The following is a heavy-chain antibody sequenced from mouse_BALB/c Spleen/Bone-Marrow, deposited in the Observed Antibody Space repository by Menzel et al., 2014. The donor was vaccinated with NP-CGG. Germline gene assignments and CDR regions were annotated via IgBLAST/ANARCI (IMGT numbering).Heavy chain of an antibody. Sequence: QVQLQQSGAELVKPGASVKLSCKASGYTFTRYWMHWVKQRPGQGLEWIGEINPSNGRTNYNEEFKSKATLTVDKSSNTAYMQLSSLTSEDSAVYYCARWLLQYFDVWGAGTTVTVSS. D-gene: IGHD2-3*01. CDR1: GYTFTRYW. V-gene: IGHV1S81*02. J-gene: IGHJ1*01. CDR3: ARWLLQYFDV. CDR2: INPSNGRT.